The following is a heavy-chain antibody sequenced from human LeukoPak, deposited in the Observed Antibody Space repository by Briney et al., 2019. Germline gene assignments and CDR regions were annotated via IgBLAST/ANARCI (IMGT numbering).Heavy chain of an antibody. Sequence: GGSLRLSCAASGFTFSDHYMDWVRQAPGKGLEWVGRSRNKAKNFLTEYAASVKGRFTVSRDDSKNSLFLHMNSLKIEDTAIYFRARVRYCKRSPCRGAFDIWGQGTLVTVSS. V-gene: IGHV3-72*01. J-gene: IGHJ3*02. D-gene: IGHD2-15*01. CDR1: GFTFSDHY. CDR2: SRNKAKNFLT. CDR3: ARVRYCKRSPCRGAFDI.